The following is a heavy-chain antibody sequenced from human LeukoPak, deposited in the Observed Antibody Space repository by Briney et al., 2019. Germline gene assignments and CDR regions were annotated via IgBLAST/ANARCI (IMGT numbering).Heavy chain of an antibody. CDR1: GYTFNSYD. CDR3: AREGWYSRWFDP. CDR2: ISAYNGNT. J-gene: IGHJ5*02. D-gene: IGHD2-15*01. V-gene: IGHV1-18*01. Sequence: GASVKVFCKASGYTFNSYDISWVRQAPGQGLEWMGWISAYNGNTNYAQKLQGRVTMTTDTSTSTAYMELRSLRSDDTAVYCCAREGWYSRWFDPWGQGTLVTVSS.